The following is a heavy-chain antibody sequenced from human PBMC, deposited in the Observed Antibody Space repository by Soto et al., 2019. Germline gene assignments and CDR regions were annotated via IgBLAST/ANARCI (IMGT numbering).Heavy chain of an antibody. J-gene: IGHJ4*02. Sequence: QVELQESGPGLVRPSQALSLTCTVSVGSFSSGGYSWDWVRQGRGKGLEWIGYIYYRGSTYYNPSLKSRVTISVDTSKNQFSLKPSSVTAADTAVYDCAGVRRGGPFDDWGQGTLVTVSS. D-gene: IGHD1-26*01. CDR2: IYYRGST. V-gene: IGHV4-31*03. CDR3: AGVRRGGPFDD. CDR1: VGSFSSGGYS.